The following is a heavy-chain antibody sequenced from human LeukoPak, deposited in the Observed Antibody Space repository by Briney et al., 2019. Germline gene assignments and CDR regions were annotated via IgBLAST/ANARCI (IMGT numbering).Heavy chain of an antibody. J-gene: IGHJ4*02. CDR3: AKDGGSVVPADTFDY. V-gene: IGHV3-23*01. CDR2: ISGSGGST. CDR1: GFTFSSYA. D-gene: IGHD2-2*01. Sequence: GGSLRLSCAASGFTFSSYAMSWVRQAPGKGLEWVSAISGSGGSTYYADSVKGRFTISRDNSKNTLYLQMNSLKAEDTAVYYCAKDGGSVVPADTFDYWGQGTLVTVSS.